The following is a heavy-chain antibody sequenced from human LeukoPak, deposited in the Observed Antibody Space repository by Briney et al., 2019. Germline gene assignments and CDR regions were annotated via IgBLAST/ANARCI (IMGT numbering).Heavy chain of an antibody. Sequence: SETLSLTCTVSGGSITSHNWNWIRQPPGKGLEWIGYIYYSGNTDYNPSLKSRVTISVDTSKNQFSLKLSSVTAADTAVYYCARDGPGSYYKSWFDPWGQGTLVTVSS. CDR2: IYYSGNT. CDR1: GGSITSHN. J-gene: IGHJ5*02. D-gene: IGHD3-10*01. V-gene: IGHV4-59*11. CDR3: ARDGPGSYYKSWFDP.